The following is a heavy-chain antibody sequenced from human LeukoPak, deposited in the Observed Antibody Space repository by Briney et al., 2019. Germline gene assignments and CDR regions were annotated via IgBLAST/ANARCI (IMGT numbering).Heavy chain of an antibody. V-gene: IGHV4-59*08. J-gene: IGHJ5*02. D-gene: IGHD2-15*01. CDR3: ARLVHCSGGSCYSAGGRDWFDP. CDR1: GGSISSYY. Sequence: SETLSLTCTISGGSISSYYWNWIRQPPGKGLEWIGYIDYSGSTNYNPSLKSRVTISVDTSKNQFSLKLSSVTAADTAVYYCARLVHCSGGSCYSAGGRDWFDPWGQGTLVTVSS. CDR2: IDYSGST.